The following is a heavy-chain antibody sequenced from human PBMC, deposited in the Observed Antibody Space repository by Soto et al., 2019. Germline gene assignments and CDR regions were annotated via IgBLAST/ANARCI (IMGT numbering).Heavy chain of an antibody. D-gene: IGHD3-3*02. CDR2: ITHSGGT. V-gene: IGHV4-34*01. CDR1: GGSFSGYF. CDR3: ARDRQFYHFWSGYENEGPDGLDV. J-gene: IGHJ6*02. Sequence: PSETLSLTCAVSGGSFSGYFWTWIRQAPGKGLEWIGEITHSGGTNYNSSLKSRVMISVDTSKKQFSLILSSVTAADTAVYYCARDRQFYHFWSGYENEGPDGLDVWGQGTKVTFSS.